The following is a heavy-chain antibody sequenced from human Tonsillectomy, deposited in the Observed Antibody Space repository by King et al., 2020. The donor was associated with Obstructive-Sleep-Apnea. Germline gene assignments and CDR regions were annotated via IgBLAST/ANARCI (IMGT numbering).Heavy chain of an antibody. V-gene: IGHV1-8*01. D-gene: IGHD3-10*01. CDR2: MNPNSGNT. CDR1: GYTFTSYD. Sequence: QLVQSGAEVKKPGASVKVSCKASGYTFTSYDINWVRQATGQGLEWMGWMNPNSGNTGYAQKFQGRVTMTRNTSISTAYMELSSLRSEDTAVYYCAIILWVRRVITPPFYYWGQGTLVTVSS. J-gene: IGHJ4*02. CDR3: AIILWVRRVITPPFYY.